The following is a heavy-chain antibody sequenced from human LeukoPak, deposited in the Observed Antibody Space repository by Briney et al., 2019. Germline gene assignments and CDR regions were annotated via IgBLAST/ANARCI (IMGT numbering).Heavy chain of an antibody. V-gene: IGHV4-4*02. CDR1: GGSISSSNW. D-gene: IGHD3-22*01. Sequence: SGTLSLTCAVSGGSISSSNWWSWVRQPPGKGLEWIGEIYHSGSTNYNPSLKSRVTISVDTSKNQFSLKLSSVTAADTAVYYCARDRDYYDSSGYSYWGQGTLVTVSS. CDR3: ARDRDYYDSSGYSY. J-gene: IGHJ4*02. CDR2: IYHSGST.